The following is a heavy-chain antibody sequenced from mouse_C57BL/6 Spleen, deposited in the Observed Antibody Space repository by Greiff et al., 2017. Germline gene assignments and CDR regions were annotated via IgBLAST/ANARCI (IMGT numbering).Heavy chain of an antibody. CDR3: ARPGYLGGFAY. CDR2: ISSGSSTI. V-gene: IGHV5-17*01. J-gene: IGHJ3*01. CDR1: GFTFSDYG. D-gene: IGHD5-1*01. Sequence: EVHLVESGGGLVKPGGSLKLSCAASGFTFSDYGMHWVRQAPEKGLEWVAYISSGSSTIYYADTVKGRFTISRDNAKNTLFLQMTSLRSEDTAIYYCARPGYLGGFAYWGQGTLVTVSA.